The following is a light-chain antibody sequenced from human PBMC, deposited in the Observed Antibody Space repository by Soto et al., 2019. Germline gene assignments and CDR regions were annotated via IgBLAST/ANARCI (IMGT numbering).Light chain of an antibody. CDR1: QSVFYKFNSKNY. Sequence: DIVMTQSPDSLAVSLGERATINCKSSQSVFYKFNSKNYLAWYQQKPGQPPKLLVHWASIRESGVPERFSGSGSATDFTLTISSLQADDVADYYCQQYYSSPPTFGGGTKVEIK. V-gene: IGKV4-1*01. J-gene: IGKJ4*01. CDR2: WAS. CDR3: QQYYSSPPT.